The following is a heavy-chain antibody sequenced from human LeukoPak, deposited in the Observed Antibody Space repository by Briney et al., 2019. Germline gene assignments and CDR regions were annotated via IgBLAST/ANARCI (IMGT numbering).Heavy chain of an antibody. V-gene: IGHV3-23*01. CDR3: AKVESEYSYALLHYYYMDV. Sequence: SGGSLRLSCAASGFTFSSYAMSWVRQAPGKGLEWVSAISGSGGSTYYADSVKGRFTISRDNSKNTLYLQMNSLRAEDTAVYYCAKVESEYSYALLHYYYMDVWGKGTTVTVSS. CDR2: ISGSGGST. D-gene: IGHD5-18*01. J-gene: IGHJ6*03. CDR1: GFTFSSYA.